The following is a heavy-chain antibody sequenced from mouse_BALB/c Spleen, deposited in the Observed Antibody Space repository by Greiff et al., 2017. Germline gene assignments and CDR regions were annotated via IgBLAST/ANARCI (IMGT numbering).Heavy chain of an antibody. CDR1: GYTFTSYV. CDR3: AGGLRYYAMDY. V-gene: IGHV1-14*01. CDR2: INPYNDGT. Sequence: VQLQQSGPELVKPGASVKMSCKASGYTFTSYVMHWVKQKHGQGLEWIGYINPYNDGTKYNEKFKGKATLTSDKSSSTAYMELSSLTSEDSAVYYCAGGLRYYAMDYWGQGTSVTVSS. J-gene: IGHJ4*01.